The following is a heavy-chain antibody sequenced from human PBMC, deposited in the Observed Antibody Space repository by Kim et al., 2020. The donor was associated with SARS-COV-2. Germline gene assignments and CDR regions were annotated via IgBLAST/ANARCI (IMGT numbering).Heavy chain of an antibody. Sequence: SLKRRVTISVDTSKNQFSLKLSSVTAADTAVYYCARYGSGYYSSKNWFDPWGQGTLVTVSS. D-gene: IGHD2-21*01. CDR3: ARYGSGYYSSKNWFDP. V-gene: IGHV4-59*01. J-gene: IGHJ5*02.